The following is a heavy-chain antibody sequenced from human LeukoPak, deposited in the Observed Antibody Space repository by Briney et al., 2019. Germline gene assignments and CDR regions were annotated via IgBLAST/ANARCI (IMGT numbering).Heavy chain of an antibody. CDR1: GFTFSSYA. Sequence: GGSLLLSCAASGFTFSSYAMHWVRPAPGKGLEWVAVISYDGSNKYYADSVKGRFTISRDNSKNTLYLQMNSLRAEDTAVYYCARDTYYYDSSGYMIDYWGQGTLVTVSS. CDR2: ISYDGSNK. V-gene: IGHV3-30-3*01. J-gene: IGHJ4*02. D-gene: IGHD3-22*01. CDR3: ARDTYYYDSSGYMIDY.